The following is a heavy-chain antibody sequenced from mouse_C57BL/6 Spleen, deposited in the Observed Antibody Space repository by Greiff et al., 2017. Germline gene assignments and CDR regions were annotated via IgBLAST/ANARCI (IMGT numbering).Heavy chain of an antibody. CDR3: TRKGYYYGSRYYFDY. D-gene: IGHD1-1*01. Sequence: VQLQQSGTVLARPGASVKMSCKTSGYTFTSYWMHWVKQRPGQGLEWIGAIYPGNSDTSYNQKFKGKAKLTAVTSASTAYMELSSLTNEDSAVYYCTRKGYYYGSRYYFDYWGQGTTLTVSS. J-gene: IGHJ2*01. CDR1: GYTFTSYW. V-gene: IGHV1-5*01. CDR2: IYPGNSDT.